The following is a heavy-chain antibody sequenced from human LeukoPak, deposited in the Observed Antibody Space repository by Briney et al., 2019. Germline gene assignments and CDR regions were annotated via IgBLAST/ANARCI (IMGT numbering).Heavy chain of an antibody. V-gene: IGHV1-18*01. D-gene: IGHD3-10*01. J-gene: IGHJ5*02. CDR1: GYTFTSYG. Sequence: ASVKVSCKASGYTFTSYGISWVRQAPGQGLEWMGWISAYNGNTNYAQKLQGRVTMTTDTSTSTAYMELRSLRSDDTAMYYCARHSSYYYGSGSYSDWFDPWGQGTLVTVSS. CDR2: ISAYNGNT. CDR3: ARHSSYYYGSGSYSDWFDP.